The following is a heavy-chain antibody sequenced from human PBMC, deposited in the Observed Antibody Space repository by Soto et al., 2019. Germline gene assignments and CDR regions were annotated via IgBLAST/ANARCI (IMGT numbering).Heavy chain of an antibody. D-gene: IGHD4-17*01. CDR3: ARGTTVVTGNY. J-gene: IGHJ4*02. V-gene: IGHV1-18*01. CDR2: ISAYNGNT. CDR1: GYTFTSYG. Sequence: QVQLVQSGAEVKKPGASVKVSCKASGYTFTSYGFSWVRQAPGQGLEWMGWISAYNGNTNYAQKLQGRVTMPTDISTRSADMELRSLTSDDTAVYYCARGTTVVTGNYWGQGTLVTVSS.